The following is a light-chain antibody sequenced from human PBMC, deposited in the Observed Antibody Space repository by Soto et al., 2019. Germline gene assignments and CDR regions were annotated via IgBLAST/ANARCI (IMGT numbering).Light chain of an antibody. Sequence: QSVLTQPPSASGSPGQSVTISWPGTSSDVGAYDYVSWYQQHPGKALKLIIYEINKRPSGLPDRFSGSKSGNTTALTVSGLQAEDEADYYGSSFAGSNNSPYVFGTGTKVTVL. CDR2: EIN. CDR1: SSDVGAYDY. J-gene: IGLJ1*01. CDR3: SSFAGSNNSPYV. V-gene: IGLV2-8*01.